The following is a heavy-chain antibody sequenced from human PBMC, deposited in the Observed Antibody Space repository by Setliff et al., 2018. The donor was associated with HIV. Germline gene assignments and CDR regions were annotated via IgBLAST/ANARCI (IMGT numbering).Heavy chain of an antibody. CDR3: ARDRGGAAREYYFDY. J-gene: IGHJ4*02. V-gene: IGHV1-46*01. D-gene: IGHD6-6*01. CDR1: GYTFTSYY. Sequence: ASVKVSCKASGYTFTSYYMHWVRQAPGQGLEWMGIINPSGGSTSYAQKFQGRVTMTRDTSASTVYMELSSLRSEDTAVYYCARDRGGAAREYYFDYWGQGTLVTVSS. CDR2: INPSGGST.